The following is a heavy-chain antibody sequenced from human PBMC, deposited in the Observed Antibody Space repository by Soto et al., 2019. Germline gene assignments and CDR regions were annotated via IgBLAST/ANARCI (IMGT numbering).Heavy chain of an antibody. CDR3: ARETPSFDS. J-gene: IGHJ4*02. CDR1: GFTFSDYP. V-gene: IGHV3-48*02. Sequence: QLVESGGGLVQPGGSLRLSCAASGFTFSDYPMNWVRQAPGKGLEWVSCIRTISSAIYFADSVRGRFTISRDNARNSLYLQMTSLRDEDTAVYYCARETPSFDSWGQGTLVTVSS. CDR2: IRTISSAI. D-gene: IGHD2-15*01.